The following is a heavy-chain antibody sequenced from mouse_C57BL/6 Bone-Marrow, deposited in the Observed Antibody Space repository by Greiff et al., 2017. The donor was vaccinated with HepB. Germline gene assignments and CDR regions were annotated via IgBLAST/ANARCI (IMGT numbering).Heavy chain of an antibody. CDR3: ARKLYYGSSRFAY. J-gene: IGHJ3*01. V-gene: IGHV5-6*01. Sequence: EVKLVESGGDLVKPGGSLKLSCAASGFTFSSYGMSWVRQTPDKRLEWVATISSGGSYTYYPDSVKGRFTISRDNAKNTLYLQMSSLKSEDTAMYYCARKLYYGSSRFAYWGQGTLVTVSA. CDR1: GFTFSSYG. D-gene: IGHD1-1*01. CDR2: ISSGGSYT.